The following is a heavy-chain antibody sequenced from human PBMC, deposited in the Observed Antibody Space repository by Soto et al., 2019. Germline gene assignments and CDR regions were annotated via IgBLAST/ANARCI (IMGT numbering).Heavy chain of an antibody. V-gene: IGHV1-18*01. Sequence: QVQLVQSGGEVKKPGASVKVSCKASGDTVTKYGISWVRQAPGQGLEWLGWISFFNGHTNYALKFQDRITFTTDTPTSTASRELRRLTSDATAVYYCASAASIAVAGKETWGQGTLVTVSS. CDR3: ASAASIAVAGKET. D-gene: IGHD6-19*01. CDR1: GDTVTKYG. CDR2: ISFFNGHT. J-gene: IGHJ4*02.